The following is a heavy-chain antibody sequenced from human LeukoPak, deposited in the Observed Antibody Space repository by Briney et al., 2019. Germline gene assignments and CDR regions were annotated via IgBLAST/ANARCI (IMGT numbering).Heavy chain of an antibody. CDR3: AKDLWDIVGARMDV. D-gene: IGHD1-26*01. V-gene: IGHV3-30*18. Sequence: GGSLRLSCAASGFTFSSYSMNWVRQAPGKGLEWVAVISYDGSNKYYADSVKGRFTISRDNSKNTLYLQMNSLRAEDTAVYYCAKDLWDIVGARMDVWGQGTTVTVSS. CDR2: ISYDGSNK. CDR1: GFTFSSYS. J-gene: IGHJ6*02.